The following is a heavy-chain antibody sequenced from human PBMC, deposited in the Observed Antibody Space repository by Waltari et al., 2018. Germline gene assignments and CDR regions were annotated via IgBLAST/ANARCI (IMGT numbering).Heavy chain of an antibody. CDR1: GGSISSYY. J-gene: IGHJ6*03. D-gene: IGHD2-2*01. CDR2: IYYSGST. CDR3: ARTVVPAASGYYMDV. V-gene: IGHV4-59*08. Sequence: QVQLQESGPGLVKPSETLSLTCTVSGGSISSYYWSWIRQPPGKGLEWIGYIYYSGSTNYNPSLKSRVTISVDTSKNQFSLKLSSVTAADTVVYYCARTVVPAASGYYMDVWGKGTTVTISS.